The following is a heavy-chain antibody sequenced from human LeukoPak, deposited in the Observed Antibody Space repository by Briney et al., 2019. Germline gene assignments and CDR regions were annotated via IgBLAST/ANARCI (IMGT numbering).Heavy chain of an antibody. CDR1: GGSISSSNW. Sequence: PSETLSLTCAVSGGSISSSNWWSWVRQPPGKGLEWIGEIYHSGSTNYNPSLKSRVTISVDKSKNQFSLKLSSVTAADTAVYYCARDRRITIFGVVTYNWFDPWGQGTLVTVSS. J-gene: IGHJ5*02. V-gene: IGHV4-4*02. D-gene: IGHD3-3*01. CDR2: IYHSGST. CDR3: ARDRRITIFGVVTYNWFDP.